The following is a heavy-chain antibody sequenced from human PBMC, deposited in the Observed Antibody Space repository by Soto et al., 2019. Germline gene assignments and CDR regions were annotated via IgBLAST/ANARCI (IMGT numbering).Heavy chain of an antibody. CDR3: ARHGGSGTTFYYYYYYMDV. CDR2: IYYSGST. V-gene: IGHV4-39*01. Sequence: QLQLQESGPGLVKPSETLSLTCTVSGGSISSRSYYWGWIRQTPGKGLEWVGSIYYSGSTYYTPSLQSRVTISVDTSKIQFSLKLSSVTAADTAVYYCARHGGSGTTFYYYYYYMDVWGKGTTVTVSS. J-gene: IGHJ6*03. D-gene: IGHD1-7*01. CDR1: GGSISSRSYY.